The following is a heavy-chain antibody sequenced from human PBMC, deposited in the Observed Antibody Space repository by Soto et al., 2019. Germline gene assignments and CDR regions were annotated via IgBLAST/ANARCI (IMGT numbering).Heavy chain of an antibody. D-gene: IGHD5-12*01. CDR1: GFAFSSYS. J-gene: IGHJ6*02. CDR2: ISSSSSYI. V-gene: IGHV3-21*01. CDR3: ARPSEMATKYYYYDMDV. Sequence: GGSLRLSCAASGFAFSSYSMNWVRQAPGKGLEWVSSISSSSSYIYYADSVKGRFTISRDNAKNSLYLQMNSLRAEDTAVYYCARPSEMATKYYYYDMDVWGQGTTVTVSS.